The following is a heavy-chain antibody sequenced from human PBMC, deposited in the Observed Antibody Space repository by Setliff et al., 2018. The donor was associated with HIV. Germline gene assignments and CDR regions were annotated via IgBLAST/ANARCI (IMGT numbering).Heavy chain of an antibody. CDR2: IYYSGST. Sequence: SETLSLTCTVSGGSISSSSYYWGWIRQPPGKGLEWIGNIYYSGSTYYDPSLKSRVTISVDTSKNQFSLKLSSVTAADTAVYYCASPASDSSTVNGADYWGQGTLVTVSS. J-gene: IGHJ4*02. V-gene: IGHV4-39*01. CDR3: ASPASDSSTVNGADY. D-gene: IGHD6-13*01. CDR1: GGSISSSSYY.